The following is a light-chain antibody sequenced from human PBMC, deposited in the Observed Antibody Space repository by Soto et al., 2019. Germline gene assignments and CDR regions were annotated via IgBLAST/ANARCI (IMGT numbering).Light chain of an antibody. CDR1: SSNIGSNT. J-gene: IGLJ7*01. V-gene: IGLV1-44*01. CDR2: SSY. Sequence: QSVLTQPPSVSGTPGQRVTISCSGSSSNIGSNTVNWYQQFPGTAPRLLIYSSYQRPSGVPDRFSGSQSGTSASLAISGLQSDDEADYYCAAWDDSLKAIFGGGTQLTDL. CDR3: AAWDDSLKAI.